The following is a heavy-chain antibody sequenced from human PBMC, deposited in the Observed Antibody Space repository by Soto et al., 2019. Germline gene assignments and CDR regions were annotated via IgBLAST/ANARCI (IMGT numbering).Heavy chain of an antibody. V-gene: IGHV3-7*04. CDR1: GFTFSSYW. CDR2: IKQDGSEK. Sequence: EVQLVESGGGLVQPGGSLRLSCAASGFTFSSYWMSWVRQAPGKGLEWVANIKQDGSEKYYVDSVKGRFTISRDNAKNSLYLQMNGLRAEDTAVYWCAREEGSSWYFKGFDPWGQGTLVTVSS. CDR3: AREEGSSWYFKGFDP. J-gene: IGHJ5*02. D-gene: IGHD6-13*01.